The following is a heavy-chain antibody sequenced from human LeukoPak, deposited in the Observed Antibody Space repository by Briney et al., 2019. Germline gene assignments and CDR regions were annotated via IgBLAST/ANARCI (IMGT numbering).Heavy chain of an antibody. V-gene: IGHV4-59*08. CDR1: GGSISSYY. J-gene: IGHJ5*02. CDR2: IYYSGST. CDR3: ARQSSSWYNWFDP. D-gene: IGHD6-13*01. Sequence: SETLSLTYTVSGGSISSYYWSWIRQPPGKGLEWIGYIYYSGSTNYNPSLKSRVTISVDTSKNQFSLKLSSVTAADTAVYYCARQSSSWYNWFDPWGQGTLVTVSS.